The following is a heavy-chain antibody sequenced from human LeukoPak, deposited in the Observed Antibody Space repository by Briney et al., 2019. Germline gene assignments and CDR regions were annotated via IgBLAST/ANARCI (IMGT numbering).Heavy chain of an antibody. J-gene: IGHJ4*02. V-gene: IGHV4-39*07. Sequence: SETLSLTCTVSGGSISSSSYYWGWIRQPPGKGLEWIGSIYYSGSTYYNPSLKSRVTISVDTSKNQFSLKLSSVTAADTAVYYCARVRFNDVWGSYRLGDWGQGTLVSVSS. CDR3: ARVRFNDVWGSYRLGD. CDR1: GGSISSSSYY. CDR2: IYYSGST. D-gene: IGHD3-16*02.